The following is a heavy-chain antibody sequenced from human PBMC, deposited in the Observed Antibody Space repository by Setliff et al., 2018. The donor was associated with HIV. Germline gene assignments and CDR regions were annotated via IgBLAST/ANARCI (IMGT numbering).Heavy chain of an antibody. V-gene: IGHV3-53*01. CDR2: IYAGGST. CDR3: ARGRNRNYVVYGMDV. CDR1: GLTDTYNY. Sequence: GGSLRLSCAASGLTDTYNYMSWVRQAPGKGLEWVSVIYAGGSTYYADSAKGRFTISRDNSKNMLYLQMDSLRAEDTAVYYCARGRNRNYVVYGMDVWGQGTTVTVSS. J-gene: IGHJ6*02. D-gene: IGHD1-7*01.